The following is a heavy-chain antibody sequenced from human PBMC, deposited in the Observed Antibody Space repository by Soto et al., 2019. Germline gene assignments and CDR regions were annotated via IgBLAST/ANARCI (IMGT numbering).Heavy chain of an antibody. Sequence: PSETLSLTCTVSGGSISSYYWSWIRQPAGKGLEWIGRIYTSGSTNYNPSLKSRVTMSVDTSKNQFSLKLSSVTAADTAVYYCARSSSSGWYYYSDYWGQGTLVTVSS. CDR2: IYTSGST. CDR3: ARSSSSGWYYYSDY. V-gene: IGHV4-4*07. CDR1: GGSISSYY. D-gene: IGHD6-19*01. J-gene: IGHJ4*02.